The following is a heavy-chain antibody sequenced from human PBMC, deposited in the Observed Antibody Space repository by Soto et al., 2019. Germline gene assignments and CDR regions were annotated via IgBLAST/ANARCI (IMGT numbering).Heavy chain of an antibody. CDR1: GYSFTRYG. J-gene: IGHJ6*02. CDR3: AREGDSPYYYYGMDV. V-gene: IGHV1-18*01. CDR2: ISGYNGKT. D-gene: IGHD3-16*01. Sequence: QVQLVQSGNEVKKPGASVNVSCKASGYSFTRYGISWVRQAPGQGLEWMGWISGYNGKTKYAQKLQGRVSMTTDTSTSTAYMELRSLGSADTAVYYCAREGDSPYYYYGMDVWGQGTTVTVSS.